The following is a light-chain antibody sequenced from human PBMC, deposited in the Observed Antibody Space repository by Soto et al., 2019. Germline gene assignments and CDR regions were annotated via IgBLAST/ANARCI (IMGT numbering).Light chain of an antibody. Sequence: EVVLTQSPATLSLSPGDRAALSRKASQSVHNFLAWYQQKPGQAPRLLIYGASNRAAGIPARFSGSGSGTDFTLTISILEPEDFAVYYCQQYGSSPLTFGGGSKVAIK. CDR2: GAS. CDR3: QQYGSSPLT. V-gene: IGKV3-20*01. CDR1: QSVHNF. J-gene: IGKJ4*01.